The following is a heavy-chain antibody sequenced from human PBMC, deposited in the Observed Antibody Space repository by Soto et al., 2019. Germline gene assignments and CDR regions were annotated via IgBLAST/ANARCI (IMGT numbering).Heavy chain of an antibody. J-gene: IGHJ3*02. CDR3: ASQSFWSPTVTTKGRAFDI. Sequence: PSETLSLTCAVSGGSISSGGYSWSWLRQPPGKGLEWIGYIYHSGSTYYNLSLKSRVTISVDRSKNQFSLKLSSVTAADTAVYYCASQSFWSPTVTTKGRAFDIWGQGTMVTVSS. V-gene: IGHV4-30-2*01. CDR1: GGSISSGGYS. CDR2: IYHSGST. D-gene: IGHD4-17*01.